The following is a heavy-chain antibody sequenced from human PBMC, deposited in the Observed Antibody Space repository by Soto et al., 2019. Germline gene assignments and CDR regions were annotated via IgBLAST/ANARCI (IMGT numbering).Heavy chain of an antibody. D-gene: IGHD6-13*01. CDR1: GGSISSGGYY. Sequence: QVQLQESGPGLVKPSQTLSLTCTVSGGSISSGGYYWSLIRQHPGKGLELIGYIYYSGSTYYNPSLKSRVTISVDTSKNPFSLKLSSVTAADTAVYYCARAKKGIAAAENWFDPWGQGTLVTVSS. J-gene: IGHJ5*02. CDR3: ARAKKGIAAAENWFDP. CDR2: IYYSGST. V-gene: IGHV4-31*03.